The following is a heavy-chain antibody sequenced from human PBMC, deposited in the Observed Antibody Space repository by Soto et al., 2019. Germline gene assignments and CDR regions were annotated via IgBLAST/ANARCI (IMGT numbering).Heavy chain of an antibody. CDR1: GFNFSKFG. J-gene: IGHJ4*01. Sequence: QAHLVESGVRVVQPGRSLRHSCAASGFNFSKFGMYWVRQAPGKGLEWVAVIWYDGSQKYYADSVKGRFTISRDNSNNTLYLQMSSLRAEDTAVYYCAKEVWGLYTFGRPLDNWGHGTLVTVSS. CDR2: IWYDGSQK. CDR3: AKEVWGLYTFGRPLDN. V-gene: IGHV3-33*07. D-gene: IGHD3-16*01.